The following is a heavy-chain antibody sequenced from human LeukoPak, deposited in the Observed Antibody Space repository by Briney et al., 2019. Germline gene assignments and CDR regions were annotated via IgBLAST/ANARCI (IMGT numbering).Heavy chain of an antibody. CDR2: ISGSGNTI. V-gene: IGHV3-11*01. CDR1: RFTFSDYY. CDR3: ARDLEQQMVLGRFDP. D-gene: IGHD6-13*01. Sequence: PGGSLRLSCAASRFTFSDYYMNWIRQAPGKGLEWISYISGSGNTIYQADSVKGRFTISRDNAKNSLFLQMNSLRADDTAVYYCARDLEQQMVLGRFDPWGQGTLVIVSS. J-gene: IGHJ5*02.